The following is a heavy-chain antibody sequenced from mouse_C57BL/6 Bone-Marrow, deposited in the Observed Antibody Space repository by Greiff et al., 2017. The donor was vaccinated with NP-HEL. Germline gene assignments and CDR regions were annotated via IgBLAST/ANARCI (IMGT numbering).Heavy chain of an antibody. CDR3: ARGGLRQYYYAMDY. D-gene: IGHD2-4*01. CDR1: GYTFTDYN. J-gene: IGHJ4*01. V-gene: IGHV1-18*01. Sequence: LKESGPELVKPGASVKIPCKASGYTFTDYNMDWVKQSHGKSLEWIGDINPNNGGTIYNQKFKGKATLTVDKSSSTAYMELRSLTSEDTAVYYCARGGLRQYYYAMDYWGQGTSVTVSS. CDR2: INPNNGGT.